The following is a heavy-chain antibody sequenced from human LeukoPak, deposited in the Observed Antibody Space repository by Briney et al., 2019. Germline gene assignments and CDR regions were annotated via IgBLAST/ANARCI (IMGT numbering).Heavy chain of an antibody. CDR1: GGTSSSYA. V-gene: IGHV1-69*13. CDR2: IIPIFGTA. J-gene: IGHJ6*03. CDR3: VKSDYYGSGSYVGYMDV. Sequence: SVKVSCKASGGTSSSYAISWVRQAPGQGLEWMGGIIPIFGTANYAQKFQGRVTITADESTSTAYMELSSLRSEDTAVYYCVKSDYYGSGSYVGYMDVWGKGTTVTISS. D-gene: IGHD3-10*01.